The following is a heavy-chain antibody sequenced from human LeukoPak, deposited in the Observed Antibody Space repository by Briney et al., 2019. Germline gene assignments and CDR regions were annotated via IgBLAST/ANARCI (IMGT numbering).Heavy chain of an antibody. CDR1: RGTFNRYA. D-gene: IGHD5-12*01. Sequence: GASVKVSCKASRGTFNRYAISWVRQAPGQGLEWMGGIIPIFGAANYAQKFQGRVTVTADESTSTLYMEVSSLRSEDTAVYYCARGYSNNFYGFDHWGQGILVTVTS. CDR3: ARGYSNNFYGFDH. CDR2: IIPIFGAA. V-gene: IGHV1-69*13. J-gene: IGHJ4*02.